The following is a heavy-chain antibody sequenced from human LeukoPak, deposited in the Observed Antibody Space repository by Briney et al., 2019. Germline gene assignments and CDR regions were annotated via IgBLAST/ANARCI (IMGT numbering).Heavy chain of an antibody. CDR1: GFTFRNAW. CDR2: XXXXXDGGTT. CDR3: TTVQSYYYDSSGYYIIDY. D-gene: IGHD3-22*01. Sequence: PGGSLRLSCAASGFTFRNAWMSWVRQAPGKGLEXVXXXXXXXDGGTTDYAAPVKGRFTISRDDSKNSLYLQMNSLKTEDTAVYYCTTVQSYYYDSSGYYIIDYWGQGTLVTVSS. J-gene: IGHJ4*02. V-gene: IGHV3-15*01.